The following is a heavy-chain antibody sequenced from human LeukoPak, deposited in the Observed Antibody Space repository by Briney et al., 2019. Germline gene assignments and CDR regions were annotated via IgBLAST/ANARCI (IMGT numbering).Heavy chain of an antibody. Sequence: GRSLRLSCAASGFTFRNYGMEWVRQAPGKGLEWVAVIWYDGSNKYYADSVKGRFTISRDNSKNTLYLQMNSLRAEDTSVYYCARSRGVATIPYGMDVWGQGTTVTVSS. D-gene: IGHD5-12*01. CDR3: ARSRGVATIPYGMDV. CDR1: GFTFRNYG. J-gene: IGHJ6*02. CDR2: IWYDGSNK. V-gene: IGHV3-33*01.